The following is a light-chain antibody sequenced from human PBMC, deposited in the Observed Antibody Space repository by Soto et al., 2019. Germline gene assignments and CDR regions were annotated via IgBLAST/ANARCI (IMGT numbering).Light chain of an antibody. CDR2: AAS. Sequence: DLPMTQSPSSLSASVGDRVTITCRPSQSISTYLNWYQQKPGKAPKLLIHAASSLESGVPSRFSGSGSGTDFTLTISSLQPEDSATYYCQQSYSIPVTFGQGTKVEIK. J-gene: IGKJ2*01. CDR1: QSISTY. V-gene: IGKV1-39*01. CDR3: QQSYSIPVT.